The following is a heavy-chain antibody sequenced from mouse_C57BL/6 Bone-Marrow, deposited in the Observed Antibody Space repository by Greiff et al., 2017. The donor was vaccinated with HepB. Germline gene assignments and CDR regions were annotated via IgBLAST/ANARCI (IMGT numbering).Heavy chain of an antibody. CDR3: AREDYYGSLDY. CDR2: IYYSGTI. V-gene: IGHV3-5*01. CDR1: GISITTGNYR. D-gene: IGHD1-1*01. Sequence: EVKLQESGPGLVKPSQTVFLTCTVTGISITTGNYRWSWNRQFPGNKLEWIGYIYYSGTITYNPSLTSRTTITRDTPKNQFFLEMNSLTAEDTATYYCAREDYYGSLDYWGQGTTLTVSS. J-gene: IGHJ2*01.